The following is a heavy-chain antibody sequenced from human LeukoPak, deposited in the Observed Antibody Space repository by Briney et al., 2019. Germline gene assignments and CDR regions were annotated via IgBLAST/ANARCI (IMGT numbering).Heavy chain of an antibody. CDR3: ARGLFPIVVVPAATSGLDY. V-gene: IGHV4-34*01. CDR2: INHSGST. CDR1: GGSFSGYY. D-gene: IGHD2-2*01. Sequence: PSETLSLTCAVYGGSFSGYYWCWIRQPPGKGLEWIGEINHSGSTNYNPSLESRVTISVDTSKNQFSLKLSSVTAADTAVYYCARGLFPIVVVPAATSGLDYWGQGTLVTVSS. J-gene: IGHJ4*02.